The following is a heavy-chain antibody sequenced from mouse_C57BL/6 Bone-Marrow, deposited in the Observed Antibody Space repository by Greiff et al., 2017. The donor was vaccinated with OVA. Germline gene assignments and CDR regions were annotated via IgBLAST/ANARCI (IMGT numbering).Heavy chain of an antibody. V-gene: IGHV1-81*01. D-gene: IGHD3-3*01. CDR2: IYPRSGNT. CDR1: GYTFTSYG. CDR3: AREEGWALFAY. J-gene: IGHJ3*01. Sequence: VKLMESGAELARPGASVKLSCKASGYTFTSYGISWVKQRTGQGLEWIGEIYPRSGNTYYNEKFKGKATLTADKSSSTAYMELRSLTSEDSAVYFCAREEGWALFAYWGQGTLVTVSA.